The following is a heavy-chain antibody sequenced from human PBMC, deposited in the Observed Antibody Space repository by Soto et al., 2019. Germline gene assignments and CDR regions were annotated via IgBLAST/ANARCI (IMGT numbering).Heavy chain of an antibody. Sequence: ASVKVSCKASGYTFTGYYMHWVRQAPGQGLEWMGWINPNSVGTNYAQKFQGWVTMTRDTSISTAYMELSRLRSDDTAVYYCARGGDIVVVPAADAFDIWGQGTMVTVSS. V-gene: IGHV1-2*04. D-gene: IGHD2-2*01. CDR1: GYTFTGYY. CDR3: ARGGDIVVVPAADAFDI. CDR2: INPNSVGT. J-gene: IGHJ3*02.